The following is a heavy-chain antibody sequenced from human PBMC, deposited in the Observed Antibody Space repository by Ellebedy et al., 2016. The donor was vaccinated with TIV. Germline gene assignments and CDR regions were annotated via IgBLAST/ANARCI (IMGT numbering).Heavy chain of an antibody. D-gene: IGHD2-2*01. Sequence: GGSLRLXXAASGFTFSDYYMSWIRQAPGKGLEWVSYISSSGSTIYYADSVKGRFTISRDNAKNSLYLQMNSLRAEDTAVYYCARVPYCSSTSCYYYYYMDVWGKGTTVTVSS. CDR2: ISSSGSTI. CDR3: ARVPYCSSTSCYYYYYMDV. CDR1: GFTFSDYY. V-gene: IGHV3-11*01. J-gene: IGHJ6*03.